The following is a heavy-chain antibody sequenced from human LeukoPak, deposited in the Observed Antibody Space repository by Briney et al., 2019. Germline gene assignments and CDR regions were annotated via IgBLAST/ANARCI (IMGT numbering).Heavy chain of an antibody. CDR2: ISSGSAFI. Sequence: GGSLRLSCTASGFTFSSYSMNWVRQAPGKGLEWFSSISSGSAFIYYADSVKGRFTISRDNAKKSLYLQMNSLRAEDTAVYYCARDLAVKGDRDAFDIWGQGTMVTVSP. J-gene: IGHJ3*02. D-gene: IGHD3-16*01. CDR1: GFTFSSYS. V-gene: IGHV3-21*01. CDR3: ARDLAVKGDRDAFDI.